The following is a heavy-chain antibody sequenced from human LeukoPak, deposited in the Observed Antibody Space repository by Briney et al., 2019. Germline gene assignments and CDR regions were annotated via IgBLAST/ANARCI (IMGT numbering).Heavy chain of an antibody. D-gene: IGHD5-18*01. V-gene: IGHV1-69*13. CDR3: ARAPRIQLSEGWDY. J-gene: IGHJ4*02. CDR1: GGTFSSYA. Sequence: SVKVSCKASGGTFSSYAISWVRQAPGQGLEWMGGIIPIFGTANYAQKFQGRVTITADESASTAYMELSSLRSEDTAVYYCARAPRIQLSEGWDYWGQGTLVTVSS. CDR2: IIPIFGTA.